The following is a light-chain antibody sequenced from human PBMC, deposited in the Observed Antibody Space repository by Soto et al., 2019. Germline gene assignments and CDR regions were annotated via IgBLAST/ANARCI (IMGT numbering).Light chain of an antibody. J-gene: IGLJ3*02. CDR2: EVT. CDR1: SSDDGGYNN. Sequence: QSALTQPPSASGSPGQSVTISCTGTSSDDGGYNNVSWYQQYPGRAPKLMIYEVTKRPSGVPDRFSGSKSGNTASLTVSGLQAEDEADYSCSLYAASNNFYFVFGGGTKVTVL. V-gene: IGLV2-8*01. CDR3: SLYAASNNFYFV.